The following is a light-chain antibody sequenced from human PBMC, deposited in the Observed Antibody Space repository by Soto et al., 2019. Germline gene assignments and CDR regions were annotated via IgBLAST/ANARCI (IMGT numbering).Light chain of an antibody. CDR3: QQSYSNSIT. CDR2: AAS. Sequence: DIQMTHSPSSLSASIGDRVTITCRASQSISSHLYWFQQKPGQAPKLLIYAASSLQSGVPSRFSGSGSGTDFTLTISSLQPEDFAPYYCQQSYSNSITFGQGTRLEIK. CDR1: QSISSH. V-gene: IGKV1-39*01. J-gene: IGKJ5*01.